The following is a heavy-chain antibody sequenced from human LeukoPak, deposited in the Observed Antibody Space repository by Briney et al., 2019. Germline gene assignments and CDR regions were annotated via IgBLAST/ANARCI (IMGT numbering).Heavy chain of an antibody. CDR1: GFTFSSHW. Sequence: GGSLSLSCAASGFTFSSHWMNWVRLTPGKGLEWVANINQDGSEKYYVDSVKGRFTISRDNAKNSLYLQMNSLRAEDTAVYYCPRDASPDGIIFDYWGQGTLVTVSS. J-gene: IGHJ4*02. CDR2: INQDGSEK. V-gene: IGHV3-7*05. D-gene: IGHD3-16*01. CDR3: PRDASPDGIIFDY.